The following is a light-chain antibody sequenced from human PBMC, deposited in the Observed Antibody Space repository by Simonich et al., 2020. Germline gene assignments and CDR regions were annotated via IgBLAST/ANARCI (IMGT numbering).Light chain of an antibody. CDR2: GNS. Sequence: QSVLTQPPSVSGAPGQRVTISCPGSSSNIGAGYDVHWYQQLPGTAPKLLTYGNSNRPSGVPDRFSGSKSGTSASLAITGLQAEDEADYYCQSYDSSLSGAVFGGGTQLTVL. CDR3: QSYDSSLSGAV. CDR1: SSNIGAGYD. J-gene: IGLJ7*01. V-gene: IGLV1-40*01.